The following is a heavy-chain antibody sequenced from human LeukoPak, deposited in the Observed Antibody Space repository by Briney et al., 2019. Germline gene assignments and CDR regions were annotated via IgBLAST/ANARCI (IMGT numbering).Heavy chain of an antibody. J-gene: IGHJ6*03. V-gene: IGHV4-59*11. CDR1: GVSISSHY. D-gene: IGHD6-6*01. CDR3: ARLPSSRYYYMDV. CDR2: IYYSGST. Sequence: PSETLSLTCTVSGVSISSHYWSWLRQPQGKGLEWIGYIYYSGSTNYNHSLKSRVTISVDTSKNHFSLKLSSVTAADTAVYYCARLPSSRYYYMDVWGKGTTVTISS.